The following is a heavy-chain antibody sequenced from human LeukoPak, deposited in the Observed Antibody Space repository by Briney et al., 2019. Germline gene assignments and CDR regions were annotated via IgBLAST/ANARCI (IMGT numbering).Heavy chain of an antibody. V-gene: IGHV3-30-3*01. CDR3: AKDLGGWLQSLFDY. CDR1: GFTFTNYA. CDR2: ISSDGDKQ. D-gene: IGHD5-24*01. J-gene: IGHJ4*02. Sequence: GGSLRLSCAASGFTFTNYAMHWVRQTPGEGLEWVAAISSDGDKQFYADSVKGRFTISRDNSKNTLYLQMNSLRAEDTAVYYCAKDLGGWLQSLFDYWGQGTLVTVSS.